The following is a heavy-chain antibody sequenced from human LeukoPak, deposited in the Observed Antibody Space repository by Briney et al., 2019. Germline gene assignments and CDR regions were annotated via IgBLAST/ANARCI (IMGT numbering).Heavy chain of an antibody. Sequence: SQTLSLTCTVSGDSISNSNYYWSWIRQPAGKGLEWIGRIYPSGTTNYDPSLKSRVTISVDKSKNQFSLKLSSVTAADTAVYYCASQYYYDTRYFQHWGQGTLVTVSS. D-gene: IGHD3-22*01. CDR3: ASQYYYDTRYFQH. V-gene: IGHV4-61*02. J-gene: IGHJ1*01. CDR1: GDSISNSNYY. CDR2: IYPSGTT.